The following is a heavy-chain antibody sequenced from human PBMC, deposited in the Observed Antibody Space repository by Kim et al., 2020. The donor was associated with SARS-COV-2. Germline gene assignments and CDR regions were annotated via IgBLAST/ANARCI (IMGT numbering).Heavy chain of an antibody. CDR1: GASIISGYY. J-gene: IGHJ5*02. D-gene: IGHD2-2*01. V-gene: IGHV4-61*01. CDR2: IFSSGTT. CDR3: ARDGALTNGHRWGTSMDWFDP. Sequence: SETLSLTCSVSGASIISGYYWNWIRQSPGRGLEWIGSIFSSGTTNYNPSLKSRITMSSDRSRNRFSLTLTSVTAADTAIYYCARDGALTNGHRWGTSMDWFDPWGQGTRVIVSS.